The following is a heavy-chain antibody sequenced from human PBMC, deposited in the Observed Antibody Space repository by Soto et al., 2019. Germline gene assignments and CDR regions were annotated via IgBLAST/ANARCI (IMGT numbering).Heavy chain of an antibody. CDR3: ATDRRIASSDY. Sequence: EVQLVESGGGLVKPGESLRLSCAASGFTVTNAWMGWVRQAPGKGLEWVGRVKSKSDGETTDYAAPVKGRFTISRDDSKNTLYLQMNSLNAEDTAVYYCATDRRIASSDYWGQGTLVTVSS. J-gene: IGHJ4*02. V-gene: IGHV3-15*01. CDR2: VKSKSDGETT. D-gene: IGHD2-21*01. CDR1: GFTVTNAW.